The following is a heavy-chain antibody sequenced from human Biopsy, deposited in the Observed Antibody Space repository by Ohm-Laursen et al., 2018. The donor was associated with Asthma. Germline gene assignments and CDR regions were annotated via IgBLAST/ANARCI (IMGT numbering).Heavy chain of an antibody. J-gene: IGHJ4*02. CDR2: ISFDGSNK. V-gene: IGHV3-30*18. CDR3: AKDVFPGWELRRGPDY. Sequence: RSLRLSCAASGFTFSNYGMHWVRQAPGKGLEWVAVISFDGSNKDFADSMKGRFTISRDNSKNTMYLEMNSLRAEDTAVYYCAKDVFPGWELRRGPDYWGQGTLVTVSS. CDR1: GFTFSNYG. D-gene: IGHD1-26*01.